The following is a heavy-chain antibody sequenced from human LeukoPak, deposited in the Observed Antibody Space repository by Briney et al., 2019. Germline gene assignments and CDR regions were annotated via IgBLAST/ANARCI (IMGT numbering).Heavy chain of an antibody. J-gene: IGHJ6*02. V-gene: IGHV4-4*07. CDR3: AREIAVNGYYYYGMDV. Sequence: PSETLSLTCTVSGGSISSYYWSWIRQPAGKGLEWIGRIYTSGSTNYNPSLKSRVTMSVDTSKNQFSLKLSSVTAADTAVYYCAREIAVNGYYYYGMDVWGQGNTVTVSS. CDR1: GGSISSYY. D-gene: IGHD2-21*01. CDR2: IYTSGST.